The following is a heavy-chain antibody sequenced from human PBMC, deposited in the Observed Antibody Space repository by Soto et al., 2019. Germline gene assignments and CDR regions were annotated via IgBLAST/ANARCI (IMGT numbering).Heavy chain of an antibody. V-gene: IGHV1-69*12. D-gene: IGHD1-26*01. CDR3: ARALGELPPWSGHYYYGMDV. CDR2: IIPILGTA. Sequence: QVQLVQSGAEVKKPGSSVKVSCKASGGTFSSYAISWVRQAPGQGLEWMGGIIPILGTANYAQKFQGRVTVAAAESTGTADMELSSRRSEDTAVYYCARALGELPPWSGHYYYGMDVWGQGATVTVSS. CDR1: GGTFSSYA. J-gene: IGHJ6*02.